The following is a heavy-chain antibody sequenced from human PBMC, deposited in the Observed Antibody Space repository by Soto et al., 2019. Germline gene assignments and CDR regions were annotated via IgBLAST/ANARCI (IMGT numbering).Heavy chain of an antibody. D-gene: IGHD2-8*01. CDR2: VYYRGRS. Sequence: SETLSLTCTVSGGSVSNSNYYWGWIRQSPGKGLEWIGSVYYRGRSYSKSSVKSRVTISVDTSKNQFSLNLNSVTSSDTAVYFCVSQRTSVLTQAYFDYWGPGALVTVSS. CDR3: VSQRTSVLTQAYFDY. CDR1: GGSVSNSNYY. V-gene: IGHV4-39*01. J-gene: IGHJ4*02.